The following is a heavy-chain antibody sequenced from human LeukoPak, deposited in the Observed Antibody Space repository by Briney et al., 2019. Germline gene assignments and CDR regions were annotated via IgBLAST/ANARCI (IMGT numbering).Heavy chain of an antibody. CDR2: IRFDGTNK. J-gene: IGHJ4*02. CDR1: GFTFSNCG. V-gene: IGHV3-30*02. D-gene: IGHD5-18*01. Sequence: GGSLRLSCATSGFTFSNCGMHWVRQTPGKGLEWVAFIRFDGTNKYYRDSVKGRFTISRDNSKNTLYPQMDSLRPEDTAVYYCAKPRNTNMDPFDYWGQGTLVTVSS. CDR3: AKPRNTNMDPFDY.